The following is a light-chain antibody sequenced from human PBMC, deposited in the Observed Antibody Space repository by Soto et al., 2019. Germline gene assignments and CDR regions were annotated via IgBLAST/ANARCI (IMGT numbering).Light chain of an antibody. CDR1: SGHSSYA. CDR2: LNSDGSH. J-gene: IGLJ3*02. V-gene: IGLV4-69*01. Sequence: QLVLTQSPSASASLGASVKLTCTLSSGHSSYAIAWHQQQPEKGPRYLMKLNSDGSHSKGDGIPDRFSGSSSGAERYLTISSLQSEDEADYYCQTWGTLIKVFGGGTKLTVL. CDR3: QTWGTLIKV.